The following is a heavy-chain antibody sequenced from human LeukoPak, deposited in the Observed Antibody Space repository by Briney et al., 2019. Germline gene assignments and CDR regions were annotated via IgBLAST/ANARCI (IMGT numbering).Heavy chain of an antibody. CDR1: GGTFSSYA. CDR2: IIPIFGTA. D-gene: IGHD3-3*01. CDR3: ARGAYDFWSGPPEGAFDI. V-gene: IGHV1-69*01. J-gene: IGHJ3*02. Sequence: VKVSCKASGGTFSSYAISWVRQAPGQGLEWMGGIIPIFGTANYAQKFQGRVTITADESTSTAYMELSSLRSEDTAVYYCARGAYDFWSGPPEGAFDIWGQGTMVTVSS.